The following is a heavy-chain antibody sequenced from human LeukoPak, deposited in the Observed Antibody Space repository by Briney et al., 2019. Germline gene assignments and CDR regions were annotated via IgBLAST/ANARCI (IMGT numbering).Heavy chain of an antibody. CDR3: AREYYYDSSGYHY. J-gene: IGHJ4*02. V-gene: IGHV1-8*01. CDR2: MNPNSGNT. CDR1: GYTFTSYD. D-gene: IGHD3-22*01. Sequence: ASVKVSCKASGYTFTSYDINWVRQATGQGLEWMGWMNPNSGNTGYAQKFQGRVTMTRDMSTSSVYMELSSLRSEDTAVYYCAREYYYDSSGYHYWGQGTLVTVSS.